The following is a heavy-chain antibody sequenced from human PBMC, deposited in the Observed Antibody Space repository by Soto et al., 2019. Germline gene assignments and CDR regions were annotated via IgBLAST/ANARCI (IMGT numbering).Heavy chain of an antibody. D-gene: IGHD7-27*01. Sequence: SETLSLTCTVSGGSISSFNWWSWVRQPPGKGLEWIGEISLSGSTSYNPSLKSRVAISVDRSKNQFSLNLNSVTAADTAVYYCAKGGLNWGDYWGQGTLVTVSS. J-gene: IGHJ4*02. CDR2: ISLSGST. CDR3: AKGGLNWGDY. V-gene: IGHV4-4*02. CDR1: GGSISSFNW.